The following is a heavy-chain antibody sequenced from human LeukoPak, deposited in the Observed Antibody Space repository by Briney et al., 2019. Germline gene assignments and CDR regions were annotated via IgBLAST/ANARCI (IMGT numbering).Heavy chain of an antibody. Sequence: SETLSLTCTVSGGPISSYYWSWIRQPPGKGLEWIGYIYYSGSTNYNPSLKSRVTISVDTSKNQFSLKLSSVTAADTAVYYCARAGYSSSWYLDAFDIWGQGTMVTVSS. CDR1: GGPISSYY. CDR2: IYYSGST. CDR3: ARAGYSSSWYLDAFDI. J-gene: IGHJ3*02. D-gene: IGHD6-13*01. V-gene: IGHV4-59*01.